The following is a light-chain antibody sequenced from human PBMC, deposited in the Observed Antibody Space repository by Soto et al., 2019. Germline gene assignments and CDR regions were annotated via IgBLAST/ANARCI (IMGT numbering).Light chain of an antibody. CDR1: QSVSTNS. CDR2: GAS. V-gene: IGKV3-20*01. J-gene: IGKJ4*01. CDR3: QQYGSSALT. Sequence: EIVLTQSPDTLSLSPGERATLSCRASQSVSTNSLAWYQQKPGQAPRPLIYGASSRATGTPDRFSGSGSGTDFTLTISRLEPEDFAVYYCQQYGSSALTFGGGSKVEIK.